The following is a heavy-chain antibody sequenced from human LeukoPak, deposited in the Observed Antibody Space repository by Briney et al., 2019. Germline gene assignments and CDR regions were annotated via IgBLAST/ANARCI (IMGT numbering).Heavy chain of an antibody. CDR1: GDSVSSNSAA. CDR2: TYYRSKWYN. Sequence: SQTLSLTCAISGDSVSSNSAAWNWIRQSPSRGLEWLGRTYYRSKWYNDYAVSVRNRITINPDTSKNQFSLQLNSVTPEDTAVYYCSRRIAAAGTWFDPWGQGTLVTVSS. D-gene: IGHD6-13*01. J-gene: IGHJ5*02. V-gene: IGHV6-1*01. CDR3: SRRIAAAGTWFDP.